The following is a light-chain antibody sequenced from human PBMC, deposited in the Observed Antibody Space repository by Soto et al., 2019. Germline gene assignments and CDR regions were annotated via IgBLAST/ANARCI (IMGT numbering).Light chain of an antibody. V-gene: IGLV1-51*02. CDR3: GTWDSSLSVNYV. CDR1: SSNIGNNY. Sequence: QSVLTQPPSVSAAPGQKVTISCSGSSSNIGNNYVSWYQQLPGTAPKLLIYENNKRPSGIPDRFSGSKSGTSATLGITRLQTGDEADYYCGTWDSSLSVNYVFGTGTKVT. J-gene: IGLJ1*01. CDR2: ENN.